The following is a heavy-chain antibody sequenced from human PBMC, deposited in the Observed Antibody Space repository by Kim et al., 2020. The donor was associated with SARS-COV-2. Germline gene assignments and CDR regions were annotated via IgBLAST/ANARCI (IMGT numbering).Heavy chain of an antibody. V-gene: IGHV4-34*01. CDR3: AVKDTGMGLSPRFDC. Sequence: PCLESRVTISVDTSKNQVSLKLSDVTAADTAVYYCAVKDTGMGLSPRFDCWGQGTLVTVSS. J-gene: IGHJ4*02. D-gene: IGHD5-18*01.